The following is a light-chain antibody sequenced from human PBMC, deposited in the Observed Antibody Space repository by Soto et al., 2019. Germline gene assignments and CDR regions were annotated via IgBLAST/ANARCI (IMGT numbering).Light chain of an antibody. V-gene: IGKV4-1*01. CDR2: WAS. CDR3: QHYGSSPT. Sequence: DIVMTQSPDSLAVSLGERATINCKSSQSVLYSSNNKNYLAWYQQKPGQPPKLLIYWASTRESGVPDRFSGSGSGTDFTLTISRLEPEDFALYHCQHYGSSPTFGQGTKLEIQ. J-gene: IGKJ2*01. CDR1: QSVLYSSNNKNY.